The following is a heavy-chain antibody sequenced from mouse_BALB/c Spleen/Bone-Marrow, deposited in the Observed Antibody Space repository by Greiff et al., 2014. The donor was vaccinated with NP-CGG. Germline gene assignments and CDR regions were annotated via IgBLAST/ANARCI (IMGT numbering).Heavy chain of an antibody. CDR2: IDPANGNT. CDR1: GFNIKDTY. CDR3: ATLTTVVDAMDY. D-gene: IGHD1-1*01. J-gene: IGHJ4*01. V-gene: IGHV14-3*02. Sequence: EVKLMESGAELVKPGASVKLSCTASGFNIKDTYMHWVKQRPEQGLEWIGRIDPANGNTKYDPKFQGKATITADTSSNTAYRQLSSLTSEDTAVYYCATLTTVVDAMDYWGQGTSVTVAS.